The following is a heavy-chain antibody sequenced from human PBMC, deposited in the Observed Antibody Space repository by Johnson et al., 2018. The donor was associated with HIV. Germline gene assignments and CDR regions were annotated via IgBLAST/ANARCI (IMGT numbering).Heavy chain of an antibody. CDR3: ARGRDSSGFNDAFDI. J-gene: IGHJ3*02. CDR1: GFTFSSYD. V-gene: IGHV3-13*01. Sequence: EVQLVESGGGLVQPGGSLRLSCAASGFTFSSYDMHWVRQATGKGLEWVSAIGTAGDTYYPVSVKGRFTISRDNAKNPLYLQMNSLRAGDTAVYYCARGRDSSGFNDAFDIWGQGTMVTVSS. D-gene: IGHD3-22*01. CDR2: IGTAGDT.